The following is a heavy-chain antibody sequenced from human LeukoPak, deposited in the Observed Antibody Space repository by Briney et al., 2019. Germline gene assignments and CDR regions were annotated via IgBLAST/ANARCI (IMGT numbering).Heavy chain of an antibody. CDR3: AREGGLLVNYFDY. D-gene: IGHD3-9*01. CDR2: IYYSGST. Sequence: KPSETLSLTCTVSGGSISSSSYYWGWIRQPPGKGLEWIGSIYYSGSTYYNPSLKSRVTISVDTSKNQFSLKLSSVTAADTAVYYCAREGGLLVNYFDYWGQGTLVTVSS. CDR1: GGSISSSSYY. J-gene: IGHJ4*02. V-gene: IGHV4-39*07.